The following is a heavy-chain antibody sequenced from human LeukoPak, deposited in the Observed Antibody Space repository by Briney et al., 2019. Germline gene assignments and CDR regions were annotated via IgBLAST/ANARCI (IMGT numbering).Heavy chain of an antibody. D-gene: IGHD3-10*02. V-gene: IGHV3-30*02. Sequence: GGSLRLSCAASGFTFSSYGLHWVRQAPGKGLEWVAFIRYDGKNIYYADSVKGRFTISRDNAKNSPYLQMNSLRAEDTAVYYCAELGITMIGGVWGKGTTVTISS. CDR3: AELGITMIGGV. J-gene: IGHJ6*04. CDR2: IRYDGKNI. CDR1: GFTFSSYG.